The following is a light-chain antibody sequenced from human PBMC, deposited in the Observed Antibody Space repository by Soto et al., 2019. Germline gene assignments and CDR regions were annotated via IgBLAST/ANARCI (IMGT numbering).Light chain of an antibody. Sequence: QSALTQPASVSGSPGQSITISCTGTSSDVGGYNYVSWYQQHPGKAPKLMIYNVSNRPSWVSNRFSGSKSGNTASLTISGLQAEDEDYYYCSSYTSSSTLIFGTGTKLTVL. CDR2: NVS. CDR3: SSYTSSSTLI. J-gene: IGLJ1*01. CDR1: SSDVGGYNY. V-gene: IGLV2-14*01.